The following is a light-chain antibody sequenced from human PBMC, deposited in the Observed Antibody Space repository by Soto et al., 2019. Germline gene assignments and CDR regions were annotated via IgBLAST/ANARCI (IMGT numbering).Light chain of an antibody. Sequence: DIVMTQSPLSLSVTPGEPASISCRPSQSLLHSNGYNYLDWYLQKPGQTPQLLIYLGSNRASGVPDRFSGSGSGIDFTLKISTVEAEDVGVYYCMQALQTPITFGQGTRLEIK. CDR2: LGS. V-gene: IGKV2-28*01. CDR3: MQALQTPIT. J-gene: IGKJ5*01. CDR1: QSLLHSNGYNY.